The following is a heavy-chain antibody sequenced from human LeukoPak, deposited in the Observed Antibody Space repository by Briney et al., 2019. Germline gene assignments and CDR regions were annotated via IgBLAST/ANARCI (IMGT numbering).Heavy chain of an antibody. CDR1: GYTFANYG. D-gene: IGHD6-13*01. CDR3: ARQGAAGKYYYYYMDV. J-gene: IGHJ6*03. V-gene: IGHV5-51*01. Sequence: PGESLKISCKGSGYTFANYGIGWVRQMPGKGLEWMGIIYPSDSTARYSPSFQGQVSISADKSITTAYLQWSSLKASDTAIYYCARQGAAGKYYYYYMDVWGKGTTVTVSS. CDR2: IYPSDSTA.